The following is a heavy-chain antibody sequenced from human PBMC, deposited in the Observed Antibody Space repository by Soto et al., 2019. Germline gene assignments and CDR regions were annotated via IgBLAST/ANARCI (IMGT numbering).Heavy chain of an antibody. CDR3: ARARTGMAIDY. Sequence: QVQLVQSGAEVKKPGASVKVSCKASGYTFPSFVIRWVRQAPGQGLEWLGWISAYNGNTNYVQKLQGRVTMTTDTSTNTAYMELRSLRSDDTAVYYCARARTGMAIDYWGQGTLVTVSS. D-gene: IGHD5-18*01. V-gene: IGHV1-18*01. CDR1: GYTFPSFV. CDR2: ISAYNGNT. J-gene: IGHJ4*02.